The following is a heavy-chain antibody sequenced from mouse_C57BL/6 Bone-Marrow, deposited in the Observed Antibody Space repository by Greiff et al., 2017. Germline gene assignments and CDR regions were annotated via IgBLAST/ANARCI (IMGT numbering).Heavy chain of an antibody. V-gene: IGHV8-8*01. J-gene: IGHJ1*03. D-gene: IGHD1-1*01. Sequence: QVTLKESGPGILQPSQTLSLTCSFSGFSLSTFGMGVGWIRQPSGKGLEWLAHIWWDDDKYYNPALKSRLTISKDTSKNQVSLKIANVDTADTATYYCARRNYYYGSSYDWYFDVWGTGTTVTVSS. CDR1: GFSLSTFGMG. CDR2: IWWDDDK. CDR3: ARRNYYYGSSYDWYFDV.